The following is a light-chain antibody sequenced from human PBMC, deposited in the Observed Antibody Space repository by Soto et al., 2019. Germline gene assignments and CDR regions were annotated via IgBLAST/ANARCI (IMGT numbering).Light chain of an antibody. V-gene: IGLV2-8*01. CDR2: EVS. Sequence: QSVLTQPPSASGSPGQSVTISCTGTSSDVGGYNYVSWYQQHPGKAPKLMIYEVSKRPSGVPDRFSGSKSGNTASLTVSGLQAEDEADYYCSSYAGSNNLLFGGGTK. CDR1: SSDVGGYNY. J-gene: IGLJ2*01. CDR3: SSYAGSNNLL.